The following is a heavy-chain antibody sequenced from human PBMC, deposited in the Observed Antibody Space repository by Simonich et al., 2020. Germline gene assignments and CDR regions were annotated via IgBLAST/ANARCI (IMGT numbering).Heavy chain of an antibody. CDR2: INPNSGGT. CDR3: ARGGVQYYYYYMDV. CDR1: GYTFTGYY. D-gene: IGHD3-3*01. V-gene: IGHV1-2*02. Sequence: QVQLVQSGAEVKKPGASVKVSCKASGYTFTGYYMHWVRQAPGQGLEGMGWINPNSGGTNYEQKVTGRVTMTRDTSISTAYMELSRLRSDDTAVYYCARGGVQYYYYYMDVWGKGTTVTVSS. J-gene: IGHJ6*03.